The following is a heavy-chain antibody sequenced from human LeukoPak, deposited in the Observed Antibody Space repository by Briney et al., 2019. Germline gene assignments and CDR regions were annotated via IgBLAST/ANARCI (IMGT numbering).Heavy chain of an antibody. CDR2: IYTSGST. CDR1: GGSISSYY. D-gene: IGHD6-13*01. CDR3: ARSYASSWYWNWFDP. J-gene: IGHJ5*02. V-gene: IGHV4-4*07. Sequence: SETLSLTCTVSGGSISSYYWSWIRQPAGKGLEWIGRIYTSGSTNYNPSLKSRVTISVDTSKNQFSLRLSSVTAADTAVYYCARSYASSWYWNWFDPWGQGTLVTVSS.